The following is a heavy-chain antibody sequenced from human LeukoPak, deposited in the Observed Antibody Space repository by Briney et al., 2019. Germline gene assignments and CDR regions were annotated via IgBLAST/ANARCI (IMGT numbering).Heavy chain of an antibody. CDR2: ISAYNGNT. J-gene: IGHJ4*02. D-gene: IGHD1-26*01. CDR1: GYTFTSYG. CDR3: VRELLGVTFDY. Sequence: GASVKVSCKASGYTFTSYGIRWVRQAPGQGLEWMGWISAYNGNTNYAQKLQGRVTMTTDTSTSTAYMELRSLRSDDTAVYYCVRELLGVTFDYWGQGTLVTVSS. V-gene: IGHV1-18*01.